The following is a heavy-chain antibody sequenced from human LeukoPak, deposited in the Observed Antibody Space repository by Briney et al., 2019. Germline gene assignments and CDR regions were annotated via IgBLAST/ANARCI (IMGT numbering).Heavy chain of an antibody. D-gene: IGHD3-3*01. CDR1: GFTFNNYG. Sequence: GGSLRLSCAASGFTFNNYGMSWVRQAPGKGLEWVSVIYSGGSTYYADSVKGRFTISRDNSKNTLYLQMNSLRAEDTAVYYCAIDLRSGSVATYYYYIDVWGKETTVTVSS. CDR2: IYSGGST. CDR3: AIDLRSGSVATYYYYIDV. J-gene: IGHJ6*03. V-gene: IGHV3-53*01.